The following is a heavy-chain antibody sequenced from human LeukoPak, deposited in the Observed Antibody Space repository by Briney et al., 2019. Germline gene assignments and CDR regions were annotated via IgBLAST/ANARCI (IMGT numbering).Heavy chain of an antibody. CDR2: IYYSGST. Sequence: SETLSLTRTVSGGSISSGDYYWSWIRQPPGKGLEWIGYIYYSGSTNYNPSLKSRVTISVDTSKNQFSLKLSSVTAADTAVYYCARGRTVYSPNNRAKPFDPWGQGTLVTVSS. CDR3: ARGRTVYSPNNRAKPFDP. D-gene: IGHD1-14*01. J-gene: IGHJ5*02. V-gene: IGHV4-30-4*01. CDR1: GGSISSGDYY.